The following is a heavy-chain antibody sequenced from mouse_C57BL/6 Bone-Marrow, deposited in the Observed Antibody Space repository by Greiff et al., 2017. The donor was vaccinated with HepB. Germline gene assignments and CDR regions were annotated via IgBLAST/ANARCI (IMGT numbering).Heavy chain of an antibody. D-gene: IGHD2-5*01. CDR2: ISDGGSYT. V-gene: IGHV5-4*01. CDR3: ARAPTIVTYYFDY. Sequence: EVQRVESGGGLVKPGGSLKLSCAASGFTFSSYAMSWVRQTPEKRLEWVATISDGGSYTYYPDNVKGRFTISRDNAKNNLYLQMSHLKSEDTAMYYCARAPTIVTYYFDYWGQGTTLTVSS. CDR1: GFTFSSYA. J-gene: IGHJ2*01.